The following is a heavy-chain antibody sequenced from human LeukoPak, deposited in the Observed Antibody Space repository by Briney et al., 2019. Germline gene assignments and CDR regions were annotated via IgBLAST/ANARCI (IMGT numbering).Heavy chain of an antibody. Sequence: GGSLRLSCAASGFTFSSYGMHWVRQAPGKGLEWVAFIRYDGSNKYYADSVKGRFTISRDNSKNTLYLQMNSLRAEDTAVYYCARVVEYYGSGTHLYFDYWGQGTLVTVSS. CDR3: ARVVEYYGSGTHLYFDY. CDR2: IRYDGSNK. CDR1: GFTFSSYG. D-gene: IGHD3-10*01. J-gene: IGHJ4*02. V-gene: IGHV3-30*02.